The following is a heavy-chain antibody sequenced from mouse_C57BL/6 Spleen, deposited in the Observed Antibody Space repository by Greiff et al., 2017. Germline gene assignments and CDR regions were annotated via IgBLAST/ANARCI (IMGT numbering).Heavy chain of an antibody. J-gene: IGHJ2*01. CDR2: ILPGSGST. Sequence: QVQLQQSGAELMKPGASVKLSCKATGYTFTGYWIEWVKQRPGHGLEWIGEILPGSGSTNYNEKFKGKATLTADTSSNTAYMQLSSLTTEDSAIYYCARATEVATKVSDYWGQGTTLTVSS. CDR1: GYTFTGYW. CDR3: ARATEVATKVSDY. V-gene: IGHV1-9*01. D-gene: IGHD1-1*01.